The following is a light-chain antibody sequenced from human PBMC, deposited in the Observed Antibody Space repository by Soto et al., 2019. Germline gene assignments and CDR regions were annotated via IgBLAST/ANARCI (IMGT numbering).Light chain of an antibody. CDR2: KAS. Sequence: DIQMTQSPSSLSGSLGDRFTITCQASQTISSWLAWYQQKPGKAPKLLIYKASTLETGVPSRFSGSGSGTEFTLTINSLQPDDFAIYYCQQYHSFLWTFGPGTKVDNK. J-gene: IGKJ1*01. V-gene: IGKV1-5*03. CDR1: QTISSW. CDR3: QQYHSFLWT.